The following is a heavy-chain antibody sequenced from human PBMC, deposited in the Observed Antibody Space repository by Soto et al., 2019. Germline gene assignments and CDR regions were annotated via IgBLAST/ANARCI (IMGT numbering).Heavy chain of an antibody. CDR1: GFTFSSYA. CDR3: ASLAYDYDILPGYFSGDY. J-gene: IGHJ4*02. V-gene: IGHV3-30-3*01. D-gene: IGHD3-9*01. Sequence: QVQLVESGGGVVQPGRSLRLSCAASGFTFSSYAMHWVRQAPGKGLEWVAVISYDGSNKYYADSVKGRFTISRDNSKNTXXLQMNSLRAEDTAVYYCASLAYDYDILPGYFSGDYWGQGTLVTVSS. CDR2: ISYDGSNK.